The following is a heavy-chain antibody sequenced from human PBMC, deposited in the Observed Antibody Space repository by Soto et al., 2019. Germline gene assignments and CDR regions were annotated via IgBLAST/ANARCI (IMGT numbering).Heavy chain of an antibody. J-gene: IGHJ4*02. CDR1: GITVSNNY. V-gene: IGHV3-66*01. CDR3: ARDTGV. Sequence: EVQLVESGGGSVQPGGSLRLSCAASGITVSNNYMSWVRQPPGKGLEWVSVIYSGGSTYYADSVKGRFTVSRDNFKNTLYLQMNSLRADDTAIYYCARDTGVWGQGTLVTVSS. D-gene: IGHD4-17*01. CDR2: IYSGGST.